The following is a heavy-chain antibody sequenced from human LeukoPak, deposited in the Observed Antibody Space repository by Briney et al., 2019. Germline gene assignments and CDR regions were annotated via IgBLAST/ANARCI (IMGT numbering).Heavy chain of an antibody. D-gene: IGHD2-21*01. CDR1: GGSISSGGYY. V-gene: IGHV4-30-2*01. J-gene: IGHJ4*02. Sequence: SETLSLTCTVSGGSISSGGYYWSWIRQPPGKGLEWIGYIYHSGSTYHNPSLKSRVTISVDRSKNQFSLKLSSVTAADTAVYYCARDRGELAYCGGDCKGYWGQGTLVTVSS. CDR3: ARDRGELAYCGGDCKGY. CDR2: IYHSGST.